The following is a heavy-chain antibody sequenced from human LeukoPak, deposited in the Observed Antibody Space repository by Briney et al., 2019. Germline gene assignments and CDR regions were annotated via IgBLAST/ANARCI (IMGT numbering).Heavy chain of an antibody. CDR1: GFPFSSYE. J-gene: IGHJ3*02. V-gene: IGHV3-48*03. Sequence: PGGSLRLSCAASGFPFSSYEMNCVRQAPGKGLEWVSYISSSGSTIYYADSVKGRFTISRDNAKNSPYLQMNSLRAEDTAVYYCARDWRDSSGKFPNDAFDIWGQGTMDTVSS. CDR3: ARDWRDSSGKFPNDAFDI. D-gene: IGHD3-22*01. CDR2: ISSSGSTI.